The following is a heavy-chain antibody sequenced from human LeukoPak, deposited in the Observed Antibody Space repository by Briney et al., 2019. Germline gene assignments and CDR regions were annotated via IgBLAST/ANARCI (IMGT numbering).Heavy chain of an antibody. D-gene: IGHD3-10*01. CDR2: ISSGSGSK. V-gene: IGHV3-48*01. CDR3: ARVAWGLIDH. CDR1: GFPFDSYP. J-gene: IGHJ5*02. Sequence: RGSLRLSCVASGFPFDSYPINWVRQAPGKGLEWVSHISSGSGSKYYADSVKGRFTISRDNAKNSLYLQMNSLGAEDTAVYYCARVAWGLIDHWGQGTLVTVSS.